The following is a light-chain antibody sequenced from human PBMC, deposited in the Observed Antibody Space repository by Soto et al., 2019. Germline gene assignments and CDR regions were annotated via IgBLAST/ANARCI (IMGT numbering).Light chain of an antibody. V-gene: IGKV3-15*01. Sequence: EIVLTQSPGTLSLSPGERATLSCRASQIVSSTYLAWFQQKPGQAPRLLIYGASTRATGIPARFSGSGSGTEFTLTISSLQSEDFAVYYCQQYNNWPLVTFGQGTKVDIK. CDR2: GAS. CDR3: QQYNNWPLVT. CDR1: QIVSSTY. J-gene: IGKJ1*01.